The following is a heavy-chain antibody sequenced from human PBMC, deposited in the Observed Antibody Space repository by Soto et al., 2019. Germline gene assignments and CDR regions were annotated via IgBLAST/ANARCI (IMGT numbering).Heavy chain of an antibody. J-gene: IGHJ6*02. V-gene: IGHV5-51*01. CDR1: GYSSTSYW. CDR2: IYPGDSDA. D-gene: IGHD6-13*01. CDR3: ARPSAYSSSWFSYYGMDV. Sequence: GESLKISCKGSGYSSTSYWIGWVRQMPGKGLEWVAIIYPGDSDARYSPSFQGQVTISADKSINTVYLQWNSLKASDSGIYYCARPSAYSSSWFSYYGMDVWGQGTTVTVSS.